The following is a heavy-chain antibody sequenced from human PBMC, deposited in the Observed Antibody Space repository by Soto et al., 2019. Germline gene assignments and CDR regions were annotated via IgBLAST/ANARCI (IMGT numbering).Heavy chain of an antibody. CDR1: GYTFTSYD. V-gene: IGHV1-8*01. CDR3: ARDIITMIDLPFDY. Sequence: GASVKVSCKASGYTFTSYDINWVRQATGQGLEWMGWMNPNSGNTGYAQKFQGRVTMTRNTSISTAYMELSSLRSEDTAVYYCARDIITMIDLPFDYWGQGTLVTVSS. D-gene: IGHD3-22*01. J-gene: IGHJ4*02. CDR2: MNPNSGNT.